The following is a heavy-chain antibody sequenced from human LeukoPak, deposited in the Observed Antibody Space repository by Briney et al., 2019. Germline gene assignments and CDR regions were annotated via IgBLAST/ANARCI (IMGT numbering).Heavy chain of an antibody. CDR2: IYYSGST. Sequence: PSETLSLTCTVSGGSISSSTYYWGWIRQPPGKGLEWIGSIYYSGSTYYNPSLKSRVTISVDTSKNQFSLKLSSVTAADTAVYYCARRTLGYSYGSVILTNFDYWGQGTLVTVSS. CDR1: GGSISSSTYY. CDR3: ARRTLGYSYGSVILTNFDY. D-gene: IGHD5-18*01. J-gene: IGHJ4*02. V-gene: IGHV4-39*07.